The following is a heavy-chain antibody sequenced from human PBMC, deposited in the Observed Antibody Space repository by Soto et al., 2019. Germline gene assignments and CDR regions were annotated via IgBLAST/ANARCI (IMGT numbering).Heavy chain of an antibody. D-gene: IGHD2-2*01. CDR1: GFTFSTYA. CDR2: ISGSADAT. J-gene: IGHJ4*02. V-gene: IGHV3-23*01. CDR3: ATGGDGYCSTTSCSFHFDY. Sequence: EVQLLESGGGLVQTGGSLRLSCAASGFTFSTYAMSWVRQAPGKGLEWVSTISGSADATFYADSVKGRFAIFRDNSRTMFYLQMNSLRAEDTAVYYCATGGDGYCSTTSCSFHFDYWGPGTLATVSS.